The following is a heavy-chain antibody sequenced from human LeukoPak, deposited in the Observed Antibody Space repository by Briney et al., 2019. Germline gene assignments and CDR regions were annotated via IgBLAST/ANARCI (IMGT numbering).Heavy chain of an antibody. V-gene: IGHV1-18*01. Sequence: ASVKVSCKASGYTFTSYGISWVRQAPGQGLEWMGWISAYNGNTNSAQKVQGRVTMTTDTSTSTAYMELRSLRSDDTAMYYCARHEARWLGEDPMDVWGKGTTVTVSS. CDR1: GYTFTSYG. CDR3: ARHEARWLGEDPMDV. D-gene: IGHD3-10*01. J-gene: IGHJ6*03. CDR2: ISAYNGNT.